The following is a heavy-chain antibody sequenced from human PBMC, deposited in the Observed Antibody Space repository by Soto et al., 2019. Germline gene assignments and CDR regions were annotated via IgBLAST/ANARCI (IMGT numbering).Heavy chain of an antibody. CDR2: IYPGDSDT. J-gene: IGHJ1*01. CDR3: ARPLSTYYYDNSGYYYGH. V-gene: IGHV5-51*01. D-gene: IGHD3-22*01. CDR1: WYNFTRYW. Sequence: GGSLKISCRGSWYNFTRYWIGWGRQVPRRGLEWRGIIYPGDSDTRYRPSFQGQVTFSAEKSISTAYLQWSSLKASDSAMYYCARPLSTYYYDNSGYYYGHWGQGTLVTVSS.